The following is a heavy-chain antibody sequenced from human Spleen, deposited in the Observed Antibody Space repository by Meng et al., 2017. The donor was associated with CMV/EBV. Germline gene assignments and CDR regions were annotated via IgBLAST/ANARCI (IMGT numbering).Heavy chain of an antibody. V-gene: IGHV3-13*01. CDR1: GFSFSSHD. CDR3: TNAMGATIADTFHI. Sequence: GESLKTSCAASGFSFSSHDMHWVRQTPGKGLEWVSSIGSAGDRYYAGSVKGRFTISRENAKNSLYLQMNSLRPDDTALYYCTNAMGATIADTFHIWGQGTMVTVSS. D-gene: IGHD1-26*01. CDR2: IGSAGDR. J-gene: IGHJ3*02.